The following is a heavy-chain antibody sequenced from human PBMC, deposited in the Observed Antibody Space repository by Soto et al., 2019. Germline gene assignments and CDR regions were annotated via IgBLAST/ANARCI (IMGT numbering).Heavy chain of an antibody. CDR2: INPSGGST. Sequence: ASVKVSCKASGYTFTGYYMHWVRQAPGQGLEWMGIINPSGGSTRYAQKFQGRVTMTRDTSTSTVYMELSSLRSEDTAVYYCARAGGWYYFDYWGQGTLVTVSS. V-gene: IGHV1-46*01. CDR1: GYTFTGYY. J-gene: IGHJ4*02. D-gene: IGHD6-19*01. CDR3: ARAGGWYYFDY.